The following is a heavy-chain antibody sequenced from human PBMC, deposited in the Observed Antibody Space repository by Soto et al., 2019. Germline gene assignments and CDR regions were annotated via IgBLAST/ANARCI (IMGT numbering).Heavy chain of an antibody. J-gene: IGHJ6*03. CDR3: ARAMVRGVISNYYYMDV. Sequence: PSETLSLTCTVSGGSISSYYWSWIRQPPGKEMEWIGYIYYSESNNYNPSLKSRVTISVDTSKTQFSLKLSSVTAADTAVYYCARAMVRGVISNYYYMDVWGKGTTVTVSS. V-gene: IGHV4-59*08. CDR2: IYYSESN. D-gene: IGHD3-10*01. CDR1: GGSISSYY.